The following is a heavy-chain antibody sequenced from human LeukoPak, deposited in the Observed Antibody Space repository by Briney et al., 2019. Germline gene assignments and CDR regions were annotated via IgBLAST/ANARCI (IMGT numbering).Heavy chain of an antibody. V-gene: IGHV4-39*07. CDR2: FYNTDDT. CDR3: ACRITAGGYFDY. D-gene: IGHD6-13*01. Sequence: SETLSLTCTVSGGSISAQSSYWVWIRQTPGKGLDWIGNFYNTDDTAYNPSLTSRVSIARDTSKNQFSLRLSSVTAADAAVYYCACRITAGGYFDYWGQGTLVTVSS. J-gene: IGHJ4*02. CDR1: GGSISAQSSY.